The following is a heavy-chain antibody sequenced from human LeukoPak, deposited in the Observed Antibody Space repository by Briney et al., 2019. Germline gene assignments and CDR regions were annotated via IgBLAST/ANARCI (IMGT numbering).Heavy chain of an antibody. V-gene: IGHV3-48*04. CDR3: ARDPYSGNYGNYYYYYMDV. CDR1: GFIFSSYS. Sequence: GGSLRLSCAASGFIFSSYSMNWVRQAPGKGLEWVSYISSSSSTMYYADSVKGRFTISRDNAKNSLFLQMNNLSPDDTAVYFCARDPYSGNYGNYYYYYMDVWGKGTTVTISS. J-gene: IGHJ6*03. CDR2: ISSSSSTM. D-gene: IGHD1-26*01.